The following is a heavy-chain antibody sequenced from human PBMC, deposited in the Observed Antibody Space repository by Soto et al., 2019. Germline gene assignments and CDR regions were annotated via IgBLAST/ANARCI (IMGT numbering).Heavy chain of an antibody. CDR1: GGSISSSSYY. CDR3: ARHYPFGSGSYSPYYFDS. CDR2: IYYSGTT. V-gene: IGHV4-39*01. Sequence: QLQLQESGPGLVKLSETLSLICAVSGGSISSSSYYWAWIRQPPGKGLDWIGNIYYSGTTYYNPSLKSRITISVDTSKNQFSLKLNSVTAADTAVYYCARHYPFGSGSYSPYYFDSWGQGTLVTVSS. J-gene: IGHJ4*02. D-gene: IGHD3-10*01.